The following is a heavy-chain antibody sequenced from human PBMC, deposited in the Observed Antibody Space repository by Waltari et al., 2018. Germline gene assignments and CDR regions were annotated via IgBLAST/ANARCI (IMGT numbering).Heavy chain of an antibody. CDR3: ARDLDSGSYLVTDY. D-gene: IGHD1-26*01. J-gene: IGHJ4*02. Sequence: EVQLVESGGGLIQPGGSLRLSCAASGFTVSSNYMSWVRQAPGKGLEWVSVILCGGSTYYADSVKGRFTISRDNSKNTLYLQMNSLRAEDTAVYYCARDLDSGSYLVTDYWGQGTLVTVSS. V-gene: IGHV3-53*01. CDR2: ILCGGST. CDR1: GFTVSSNY.